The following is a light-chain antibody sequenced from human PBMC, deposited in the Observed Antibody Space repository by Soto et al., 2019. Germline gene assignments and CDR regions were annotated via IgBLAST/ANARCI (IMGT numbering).Light chain of an antibody. J-gene: IGKJ4*01. CDR3: QQRTNWPPLT. V-gene: IGKV3-11*01. Sequence: EIVLTQSPATLSLSPGERAPLSCRASQSVGTYLAWYQQKPGQAPRLLISDASIRATGIPAWFSGSGSGTDFTLTSSSLDPEDFAVYYCQQRTNWPPLTFGGGTKVEIK. CDR2: DAS. CDR1: QSVGTY.